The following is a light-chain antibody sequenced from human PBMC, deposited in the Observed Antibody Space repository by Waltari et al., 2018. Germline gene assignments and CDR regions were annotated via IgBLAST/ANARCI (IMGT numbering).Light chain of an antibody. CDR2: KAS. CDR1: QTISRS. Sequence: DIQMTQSPSTLSASVGDRVTITCRASQTISRSLAWYQQKPGKAPKLLIYKASSLESGVPSRFSGSGSGTEFTLTISSLQTEDFATYFCQQYNSYPTFGQGTKLEIK. J-gene: IGKJ2*01. V-gene: IGKV1-5*03. CDR3: QQYNSYPT.